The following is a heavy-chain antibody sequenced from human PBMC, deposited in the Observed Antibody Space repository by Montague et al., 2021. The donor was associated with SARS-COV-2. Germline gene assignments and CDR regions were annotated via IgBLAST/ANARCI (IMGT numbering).Heavy chain of an antibody. V-gene: IGHV4-34*01. CDR1: GGSFSGYY. J-gene: IGHJ4*02. CDR3: ARGARECVGFRVGSFDS. CDR2: INHSGST. D-gene: IGHD3-10*01. Sequence: SETLSLTCAVSGGSFSGYYWNWIRQPPGKGLEWIGEINHSGSTNYNPSLKSRVTMSVDTSKNQFPLKLSSVTAADTAVYYCARGARECVGFRVGSFDSWGQGTLVTVSS.